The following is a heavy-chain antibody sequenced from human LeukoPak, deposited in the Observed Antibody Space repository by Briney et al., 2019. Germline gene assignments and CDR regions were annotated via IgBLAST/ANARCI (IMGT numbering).Heavy chain of an antibody. Sequence: SETLSLTCAVSGGSFSGYYWRWIRQPPGKGLEWIGEINHSGRTNYNPSLMSRVSISGDTSKNQFSLKLSSVTAADTAIYYCARGLRWRGFGYWGQGTLVSVST. D-gene: IGHD4-23*01. V-gene: IGHV4-34*01. CDR3: ARGLRWRGFGY. J-gene: IGHJ4*02. CDR1: GGSFSGYY. CDR2: INHSGRT.